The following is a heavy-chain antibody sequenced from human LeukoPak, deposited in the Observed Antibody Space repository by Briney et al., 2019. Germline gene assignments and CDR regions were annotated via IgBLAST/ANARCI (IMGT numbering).Heavy chain of an antibody. V-gene: IGHV4-34*01. D-gene: IGHD3-22*01. CDR1: GESFSGYY. J-gene: IGHJ4*02. CDR2: INHSGST. CDR3: ARGYYYHDSSGLDY. Sequence: PSETLSLTCAVYGESFSGYYWNWIRQPPGKGLEWIGEINHSGSTNYNPSLKSQVTIPVDTSKKQFSLKLSSVTAADTAVYYCARGYYYHDSSGLDYWGQGTLVTVSS.